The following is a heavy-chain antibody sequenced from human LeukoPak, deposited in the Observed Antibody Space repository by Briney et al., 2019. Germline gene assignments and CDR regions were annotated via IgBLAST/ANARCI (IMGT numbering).Heavy chain of an antibody. CDR3: TTDLHYGSGSYYNRYFDY. Sequence: GGSLRLSCAASGFTFSNAWMSWVRQAPGKGLEWVGRIKSKTDGGTTDYAAPVKGRFTISRDDSKNTLYLQMNSLKTEDTAVYYCTTDLHYGSGSYYNRYFDYWGQGTLVTVSS. D-gene: IGHD3-10*01. CDR1: GFTFSNAW. J-gene: IGHJ4*02. CDR2: IKSKTDGGTT. V-gene: IGHV3-15*01.